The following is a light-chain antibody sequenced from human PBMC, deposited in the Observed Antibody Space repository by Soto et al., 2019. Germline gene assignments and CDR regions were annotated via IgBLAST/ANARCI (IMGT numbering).Light chain of an antibody. CDR1: QSVSSNF. Sequence: EIVLTQSPGTLSLSPGERATLSCRASQSVSSNFLAWYQQKPGQAPRLLIYDASSRATGIPDRFSGSGSGTDFTLIISRLEPEDFAVYYCQQYGSSPYTFRQGTKLEIK. CDR3: QQYGSSPYT. CDR2: DAS. J-gene: IGKJ2*01. V-gene: IGKV3-20*01.